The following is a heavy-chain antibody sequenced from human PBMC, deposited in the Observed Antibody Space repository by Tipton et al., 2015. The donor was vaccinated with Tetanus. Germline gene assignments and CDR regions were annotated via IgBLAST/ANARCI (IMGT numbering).Heavy chain of an antibody. V-gene: IGHV5-51*01. CDR1: GYIFTNYW. J-gene: IGHJ4*02. D-gene: IGHD2-8*02. CDR2: IYPGDSDT. Sequence: QLVQSGGEAKKPGESLKISCKGSGYIFTNYWIGWVRQKPGKGLEWMGIIYPGDSDTRYSPSFQGQVAISVDKSINTAYLQWSSLKASDASVFYCARAHCTGGVCNFGFWGRGALVTVAS. CDR3: ARAHCTGGVCNFGF.